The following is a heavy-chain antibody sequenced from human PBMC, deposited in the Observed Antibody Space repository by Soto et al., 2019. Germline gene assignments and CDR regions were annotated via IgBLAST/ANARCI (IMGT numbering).Heavy chain of an antibody. Sequence: SETLSLTCAVSGGSISSGGYSWSWIRQPPGKGLEWIGYIYHSGTTYYNPSLKSRVTISVDRSKNQFSLKLSSVTAADTAVYYCDRGSDDGEADYWGQGTLVTVSS. CDR3: DRGSDDGEADY. V-gene: IGHV4-30-2*01. D-gene: IGHD3-3*01. CDR2: IYHSGTT. J-gene: IGHJ4*02. CDR1: GGSISSGGYS.